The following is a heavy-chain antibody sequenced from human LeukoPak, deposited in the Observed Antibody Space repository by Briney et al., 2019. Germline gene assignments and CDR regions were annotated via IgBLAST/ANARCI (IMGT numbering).Heavy chain of an antibody. Sequence: SETLSLTCAVYGGSFSDYNWNWIRQPPGRGLEWIGEINHSGGTNYNPSLKSRVTISIDTSKNQFSLKLTPVTAADTAVYYCARGLPGYWGQGTLVIVSS. V-gene: IGHV4-34*01. CDR3: ARGLPGY. CDR2: INHSGGT. CDR1: GGSFSDYN. J-gene: IGHJ4*02.